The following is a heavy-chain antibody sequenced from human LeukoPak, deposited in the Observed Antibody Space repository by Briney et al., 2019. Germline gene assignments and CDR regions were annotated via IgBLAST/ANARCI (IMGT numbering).Heavy chain of an antibody. V-gene: IGHV4-30-2*01. CDR3: ASSGWLRGGDYGMDV. J-gene: IGHJ6*02. CDR2: IYHSGST. D-gene: IGHD6-19*01. Sequence: SETLSLTCAVSGGSISSGGYSWSWIRQPPGRGLEWIGYIYHSGSTYYNPSLKSRVTISVDRSKNQFSLKLSSVTAADTAVYYCASSGWLRGGDYGMDVWGQGTTVTVSS. CDR1: GGSISSGGYS.